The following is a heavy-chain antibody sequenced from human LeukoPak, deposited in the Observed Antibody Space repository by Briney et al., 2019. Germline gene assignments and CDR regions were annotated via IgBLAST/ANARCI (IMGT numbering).Heavy chain of an antibody. CDR2: ISGSGGTT. J-gene: IGHJ4*02. D-gene: IGHD3-22*01. V-gene: IGHV3-23*01. Sequence: GESLRLSCAASGFTFSSYAMNWVRQAPGKGLEWVSGISGSGGTTYYADSVQGRFTISRDNSKDTLYVQMNSLRVDDTAMYYCVKDSYYYDNSGYYYVKDHWGQGTLVTVSS. CDR1: GFTFSSYA. CDR3: VKDSYYYDNSGYYYVKDH.